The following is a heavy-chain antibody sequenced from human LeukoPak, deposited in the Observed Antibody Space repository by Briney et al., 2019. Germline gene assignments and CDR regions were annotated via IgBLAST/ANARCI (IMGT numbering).Heavy chain of an antibody. V-gene: IGHV4-30-2*01. Sequence: PSETLSLTCTVSGGSISSGGYYWSWIRQPPGKGLEWIGYIYHSGSTYYNPSLKSRVTISVDRSKNQFSLKLSSVTAADTAVYYCARVPHSTSCFFDYWGQGTLVTVSS. CDR3: ARVPHSTSCFFDY. D-gene: IGHD2-2*01. J-gene: IGHJ4*02. CDR1: GGSISSGGYY. CDR2: IYHSGST.